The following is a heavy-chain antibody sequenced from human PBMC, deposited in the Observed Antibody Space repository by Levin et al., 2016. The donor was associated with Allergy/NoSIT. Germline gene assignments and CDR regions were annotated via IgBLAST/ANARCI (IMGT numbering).Heavy chain of an antibody. V-gene: IGHV3-53*01. Sequence: GGSLRLSCAASGFTFSSYAMHWVRQAPGKGLEWVSVIYSGGSTYYADSVKGRFTISRDNSKNTLYLQMNSLRAEDTAVYYCARSGYSYGYSMDVWGQGTTVTVSS. CDR3: ARSGYSYGYSMDV. CDR2: IYSGGST. D-gene: IGHD5-18*01. CDR1: GFTFSSYA. J-gene: IGHJ6*02.